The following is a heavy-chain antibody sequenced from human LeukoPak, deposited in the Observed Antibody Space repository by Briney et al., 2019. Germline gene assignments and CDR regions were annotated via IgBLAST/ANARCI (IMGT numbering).Heavy chain of an antibody. J-gene: IGHJ4*02. CDR3: ARRAGYSSGWYRDDY. CDR1: GFTFSNYS. V-gene: IGHV3-21*01. Sequence: GGSLRLSCAASGFTFSNYSMNWVRQAPGKGLGWVSSISSSSTYIYYADSVQGRLTISRDNAKNSLYLQMNSLRAEDTAVYYCARRAGYSSGWYRDDYWGQGTLVTVSS. D-gene: IGHD6-19*01. CDR2: ISSSSTYI.